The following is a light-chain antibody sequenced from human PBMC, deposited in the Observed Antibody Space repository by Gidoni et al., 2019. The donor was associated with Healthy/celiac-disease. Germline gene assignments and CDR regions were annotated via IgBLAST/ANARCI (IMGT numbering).Light chain of an antibody. Sequence: DIQMTQSPSSLSASVGDRVTITCRASQSISSYLNWYQQKPGKPPKLLIYAASSLQSGVPSRFSGSGSGTDFTHTISRLQPEDFATYYCQQSYSTLGTFGPGTKVDIK. CDR3: QQSYSTLGT. V-gene: IGKV1-39*01. CDR1: QSISSY. J-gene: IGKJ3*01. CDR2: AAS.